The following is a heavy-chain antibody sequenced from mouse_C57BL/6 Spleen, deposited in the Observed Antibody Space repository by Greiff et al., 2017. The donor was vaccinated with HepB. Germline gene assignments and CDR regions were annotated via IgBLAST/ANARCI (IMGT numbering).Heavy chain of an antibody. CDR1: GFTFSSYT. CDR2: ISGGGGNT. D-gene: IGHD1-1*01. CDR3: ARHEDYGSSLGY. Sequence: EVMLVESGGGLVKPGGSLKLSCAASGFTFSSYTMSWVRQTPEKRLEWVATISGGGGNTYYPDSVKGRFTISRDNAKNTLYLQMSSLRSEDTALYYCARHEDYGSSLGYWGQGTTLTVSS. J-gene: IGHJ2*01. V-gene: IGHV5-9*01.